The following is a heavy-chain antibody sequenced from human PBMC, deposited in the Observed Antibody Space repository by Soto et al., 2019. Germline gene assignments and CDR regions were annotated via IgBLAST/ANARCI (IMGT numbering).Heavy chain of an antibody. J-gene: IGHJ4*02. Sequence: SVKVSCKASGGTFSSYAISWVRQAPGQGLEWMGGIIPIFGTANYAQKFQGRVTITADESTSTAYMELSSLRSEDTAVYYCASGPRFLEWLVDYWGQGTLVTVSS. V-gene: IGHV1-69*13. D-gene: IGHD3-3*01. CDR2: IIPIFGTA. CDR3: ASGPRFLEWLVDY. CDR1: GGTFSSYA.